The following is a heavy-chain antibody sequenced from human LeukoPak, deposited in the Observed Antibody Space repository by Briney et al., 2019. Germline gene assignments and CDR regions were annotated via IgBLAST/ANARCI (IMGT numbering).Heavy chain of an antibody. CDR1: GFTFTTYA. Sequence: GGSLRLSCAASGFTFTTYAMTWVRQAPGKGLEWVSALSGSGVSTYYADSVKGRFTISRDNSKNTLYLQMNSLRAEDTAVYYCAKDCLTTVVTPSGVYFDYWGQGTLVTVSS. CDR3: AKDCLTTVVTPSGVYFDY. V-gene: IGHV3-23*01. J-gene: IGHJ4*02. D-gene: IGHD4-23*01. CDR2: LSGSGVST.